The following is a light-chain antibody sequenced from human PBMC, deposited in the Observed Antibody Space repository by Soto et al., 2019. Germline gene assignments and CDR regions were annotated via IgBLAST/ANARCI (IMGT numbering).Light chain of an antibody. CDR2: DAS. CDR1: QSVGSY. V-gene: IGKV3-11*01. J-gene: IGKJ4*01. Sequence: EIVLTQSPATLSLSPGERATLSCRASQSVGSYLAWYQQKPGQAPRVLIYDASNRATDIPARFSGSGSGTEFTLTVSSLEPEDFAVYYCQQRRSWPLTFGGGTKVEIK. CDR3: QQRRSWPLT.